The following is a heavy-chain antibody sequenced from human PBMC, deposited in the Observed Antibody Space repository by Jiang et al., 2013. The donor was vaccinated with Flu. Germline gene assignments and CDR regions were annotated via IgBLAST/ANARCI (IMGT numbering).Heavy chain of an antibody. D-gene: IGHD1/OR15-1a*01. CDR3: ARAPLGLSSKNNDAFDV. CDR2: INPSGGST. J-gene: IGHJ3*01. V-gene: IGHV1-46*01. CDR1: GYTFTNYY. Sequence: SGYTFTNYYMHWVRQAPGQGLEWMGIINPSGGSTNYAQKFQGRVTMTRDTSTSTVFMELSSLRSEDTAVYYCARAPLGLSSKNNDAFDVWGQGTMVTVSS.